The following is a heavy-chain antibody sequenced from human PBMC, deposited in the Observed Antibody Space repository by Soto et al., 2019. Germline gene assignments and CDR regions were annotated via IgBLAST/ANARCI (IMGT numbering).Heavy chain of an antibody. V-gene: IGHV1-69*06. CDR3: ARALLSHSYDSGGYDSYFHAMDV. CDR2: IIPISETT. D-gene: IGHD3-22*01. J-gene: IGHJ6*02. Sequence: SVKVSCKASGGTFSSLDINWVRQAPGQGLEWMGGIIPISETTNYAQIFQGRVSIVADISTSTAYMELSRLRSEDTAVYYCARALLSHSYDSGGYDSYFHAMDVWGQGTPVTVSS. CDR1: GGTFSSLD.